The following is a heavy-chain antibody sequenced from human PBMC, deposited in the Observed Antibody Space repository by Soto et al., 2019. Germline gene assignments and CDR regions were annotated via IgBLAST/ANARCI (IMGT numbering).Heavy chain of an antibody. CDR2: IDPSDSYT. D-gene: IGHD6-13*01. CDR1: GYSFTSYW. CDR3: ARWYSSSWPKDDAFDI. V-gene: IGHV5-10-1*01. J-gene: IGHJ3*02. Sequence: EVQLVQSGAEVKKPGESLRISCKGSGYSFTSYWISWVRQMPGKGLEWMGRIDPSDSYTNYSPSFQGHVTISADKSISTAYPQWSSLKDSDTAMYYCARWYSSSWPKDDAFDIWGQGTMVTVSS.